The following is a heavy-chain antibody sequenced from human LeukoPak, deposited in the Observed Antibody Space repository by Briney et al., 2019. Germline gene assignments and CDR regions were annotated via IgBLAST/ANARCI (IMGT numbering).Heavy chain of an antibody. V-gene: IGHV3-21*01. CDR1: GFTFSTFN. CDR3: AGDRESREGYCSGGTCSPPDY. D-gene: IGHD2-15*01. J-gene: IGHJ4*02. Sequence: GGSLRLSCAASGFTFSTFNMNWVRQAPGKGLEWVSSITSNSNYVYYAASLKGRFTVSRNNAKNSLYLQMNRLRAEDTAVYYCAGDRESREGYCSGGTCSPPDYWGQGTLVTVSS. CDR2: ITSNSNYV.